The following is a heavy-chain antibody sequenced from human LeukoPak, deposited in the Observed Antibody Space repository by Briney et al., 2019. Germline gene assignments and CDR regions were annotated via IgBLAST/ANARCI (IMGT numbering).Heavy chain of an antibody. CDR2: ISGSGGST. V-gene: IGHV3-23*01. J-gene: IGHJ5*02. Sequence: GVSLRLSCAASGFTFSSYAMSWVRQAPGKGLEWVSAISGSGGSTYYADSVKGRFTISRDNSKNTLYLQMNSLRAEDTAVYYCVKDREGGYSYGPNWFDPWGQGTLVTVSS. CDR1: GFTFSSYA. CDR3: VKDREGGYSYGPNWFDP. D-gene: IGHD5-18*01.